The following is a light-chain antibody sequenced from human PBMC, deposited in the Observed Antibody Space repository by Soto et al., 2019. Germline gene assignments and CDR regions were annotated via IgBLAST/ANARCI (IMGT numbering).Light chain of an antibody. J-gene: IGKJ5*01. CDR3: QGHNDYPIP. CDR1: EGISSY. Sequence: DIQLTQSPSFLSASVGDRVTITCRASEGISSYLAWYQQKPGEAPKFLIYAASTLRGVVPSRFSGSGSGTEFTLTISSLQPEDFATYYCQGHNDYPIPFGQGTRLEIK. V-gene: IGKV1-9*01. CDR2: AAS.